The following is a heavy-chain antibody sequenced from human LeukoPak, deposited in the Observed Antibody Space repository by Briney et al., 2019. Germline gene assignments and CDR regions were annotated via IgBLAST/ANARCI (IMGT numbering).Heavy chain of an antibody. Sequence: ASVKVSCKASGGTFSSYAISWVRQAPGQGLEWMGRIIPILGIANYAQKFQGGVTITADKSTSTAYMELSSLRSEDTAVYYCASRGSVVGEIYYGMDVWGQGTTVTVSS. CDR2: IIPILGIA. CDR3: ASRGSVVGEIYYGMDV. V-gene: IGHV1-69*04. CDR1: GGTFSSYA. J-gene: IGHJ6*02. D-gene: IGHD2-15*01.